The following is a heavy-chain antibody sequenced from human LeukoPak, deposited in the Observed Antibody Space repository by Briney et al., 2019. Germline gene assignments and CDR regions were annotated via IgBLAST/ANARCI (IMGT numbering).Heavy chain of an antibody. Sequence: ASVKVSCKASGYTFTSYAMNWVRQAPGQGLEWMGWINTNTGNPTYAQGFTGRFVFSLDTSVSTAYLQISSLKAEDTAVYYCARVATMVRGRKGAFDIWGQGTMVTVSS. CDR2: INTNTGNP. CDR3: ARVATMVRGRKGAFDI. V-gene: IGHV7-4-1*02. J-gene: IGHJ3*02. CDR1: GYTFTSYA. D-gene: IGHD3-10*01.